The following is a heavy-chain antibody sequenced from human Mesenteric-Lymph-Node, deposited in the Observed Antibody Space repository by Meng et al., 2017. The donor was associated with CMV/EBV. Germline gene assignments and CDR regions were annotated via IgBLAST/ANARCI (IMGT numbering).Heavy chain of an antibody. J-gene: IGHJ4*02. Sequence: GESLKISCAASGFTFSNYGMHWVRQAPGKGLEWVAFIRYDGSNKYYADSVKGRFTISRDSSKNTLYLQMNSLRAEDTAVYYCAKDQACCFGKVFDYWGQGTLVTVSS. V-gene: IGHV3-30*02. CDR3: AKDQACCFGKVFDY. D-gene: IGHD2-21*01. CDR2: IRYDGSNK. CDR1: GFTFSNYG.